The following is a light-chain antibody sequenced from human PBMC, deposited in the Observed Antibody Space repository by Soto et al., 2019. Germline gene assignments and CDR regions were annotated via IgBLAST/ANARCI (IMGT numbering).Light chain of an antibody. CDR1: QSISRW. V-gene: IGKV1-5*01. J-gene: IGKJ4*01. CDR3: QQYNSWSGVT. Sequence: DIQMTQSPSTLSASVGDTVTVTCRASQSISRWLAWYQQEPGKAPKLLIYDASSLESGVPSRFSGSGFGTEFTLTISSLQPDDFATYHCQQYNSWSGVTFGGGTKVDIK. CDR2: DAS.